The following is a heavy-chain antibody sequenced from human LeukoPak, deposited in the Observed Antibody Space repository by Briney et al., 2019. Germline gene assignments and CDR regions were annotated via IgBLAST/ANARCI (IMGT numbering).Heavy chain of an antibody. CDR1: RFTFSSYW. CDR3: ARAPLVVGPAAWGWFDP. V-gene: IGHV3-74*01. D-gene: IGHD2-2*01. Sequence: PGGSLRLTCAASRFTFSSYWMHWVRQAPGKGLVWVSRINSDGSSTSYAASVKGRFTISRDNAKNTLYLQMNSPRAEDTAVYYCARAPLVVGPAAWGWFDPWGQGTLVTVSS. CDR2: INSDGSST. J-gene: IGHJ5*02.